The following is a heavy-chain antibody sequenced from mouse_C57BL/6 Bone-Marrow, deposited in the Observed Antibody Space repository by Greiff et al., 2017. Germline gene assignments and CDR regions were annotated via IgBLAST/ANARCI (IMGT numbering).Heavy chain of an antibody. J-gene: IGHJ3*01. Sequence: QVQLQQPGAELVKPGASVKLSCKASGYTFTSYWMHWVKQRPGQGLEWIGMIHPNSGSTNYNEKFKSKAPLPVDKSSSTAYMQLSSLTSEDSSVYYGATPGGYCVAWFAYWGQGTLVTVSA. V-gene: IGHV1-64*01. CDR1: GYTFTSYW. CDR3: ATPGGYCVAWFAY. D-gene: IGHD2-3*01. CDR2: IHPNSGST.